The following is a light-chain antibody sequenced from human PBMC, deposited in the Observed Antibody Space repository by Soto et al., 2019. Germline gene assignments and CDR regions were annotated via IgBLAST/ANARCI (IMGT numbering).Light chain of an antibody. CDR3: TSWTTSTTMI. V-gene: IGLV2-14*03. CDR2: DVN. Sequence: QSALTQPASVSGSPGQSITISCTGTRSDIGAYNFVSWYQQHPGKAPKLMLYDVNIRPSGVSNRFSGSKSGNTASLTISGLQAEDEADYYCTSWTTSTTMIFGGGTQLTGL. J-gene: IGLJ2*01. CDR1: RSDIGAYNF.